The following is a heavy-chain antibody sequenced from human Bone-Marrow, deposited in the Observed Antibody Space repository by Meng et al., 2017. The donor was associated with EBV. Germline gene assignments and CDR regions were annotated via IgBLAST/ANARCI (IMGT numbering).Heavy chain of an antibody. V-gene: IGHV3-74*01. CDR2: INVDGSDT. Sequence: EARLVESGGGLVQPGGSLRLSCAASGFTLSTYWMNWVRQVPGKGLVWVSRINVDGSDTIYADSVQGRFTISRDNGKNTLYLQMNSLRADDTAVYYCSRSNWYPDYWGQGTLVTVSS. CDR3: SRSNWYPDY. D-gene: IGHD6-13*01. J-gene: IGHJ4*02. CDR1: GFTLSTYW.